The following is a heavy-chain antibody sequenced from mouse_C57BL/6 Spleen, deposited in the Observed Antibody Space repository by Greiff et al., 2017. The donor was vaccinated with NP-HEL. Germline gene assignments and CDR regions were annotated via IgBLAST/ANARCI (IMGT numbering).Heavy chain of an antibody. Sequence: EVMLVESGGGLVKPGGSLKLSCAASGFTFSDYGMHWVRQAPEKGLEWVAYISSGSSTIYYADTVKGRFTISRDNAKNTLFLLMTSLRSEDTAMYYCAKGPPYYAMAYCGQGTSVTVSS. D-gene: IGHD3-3*01. V-gene: IGHV5-17*01. CDR3: AKGPPYYAMAY. CDR2: ISSGSSTI. CDR1: GFTFSDYG. J-gene: IGHJ4*01.